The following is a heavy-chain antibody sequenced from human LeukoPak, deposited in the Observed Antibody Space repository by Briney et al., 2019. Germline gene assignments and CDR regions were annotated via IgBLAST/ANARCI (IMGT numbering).Heavy chain of an antibody. CDR1: GGSISSGNW. Sequence: SGTLSLTCGVSGGSISSGNWWSWVRQPPGKGLEWIGEIYRTGSANYNPSLKSRVTISVDKSKNQFSLRLNSVTAADTAVYYCVRCGSYCLDYWGQGTLVTVSS. D-gene: IGHD1-26*01. CDR2: IYRTGSA. J-gene: IGHJ4*02. CDR3: VRCGSYCLDY. V-gene: IGHV4-4*02.